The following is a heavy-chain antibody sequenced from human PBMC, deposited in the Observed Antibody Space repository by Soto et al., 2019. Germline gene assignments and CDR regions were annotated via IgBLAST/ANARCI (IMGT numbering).Heavy chain of an antibody. Sequence: QVQLVESGGGVVQSGRSLRLSCAASGFTFSTHGMHWVRQAPGKGLEWVAIMWSDGSNKYYTDSVKGRFTISRDNSKKTVYLHMNSLRAEDTAVYYCARDRYTNWFDPWGQGTLVTVSS. V-gene: IGHV3-33*01. D-gene: IGHD3-16*02. CDR2: MWSDGSNK. CDR3: ARDRYTNWFDP. CDR1: GFTFSTHG. J-gene: IGHJ5*02.